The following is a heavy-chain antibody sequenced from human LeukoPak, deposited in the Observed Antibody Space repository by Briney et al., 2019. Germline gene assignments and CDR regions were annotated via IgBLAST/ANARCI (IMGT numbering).Heavy chain of an antibody. CDR2: IYYSGST. V-gene: IGHV4-59*01. Sequence: PSETLSLTCTVSGGSISSYYWSWIRQPPGKGLEWIGFIYYSGSTNYNPSLKSRVTISVDTSKNQFFLNLRSVAAADTAVYYCARVPRIEAGATGDWFDPGGQGTVVTVSS. CDR3: ARVPRIEAGATGDWFDP. D-gene: IGHD6-13*01. CDR1: GGSISSYY. J-gene: IGHJ5*02.